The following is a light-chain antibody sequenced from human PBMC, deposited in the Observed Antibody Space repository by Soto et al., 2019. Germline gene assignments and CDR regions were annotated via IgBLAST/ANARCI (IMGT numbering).Light chain of an antibody. CDR1: SRDIGGYNY. J-gene: IGLJ1*01. Sequence: QSALTQVRSVSGSPGQSVTISCTGTSRDIGGYNYVSWYQQHPGKAPKLMIYEVNKRPSGVPDRFSGSKSGNTASLTVSGLQAEDEADYYCSSYAGSSNVFGTGTKLTVL. V-gene: IGLV2-8*01. CDR2: EVN. CDR3: SSYAGSSNV.